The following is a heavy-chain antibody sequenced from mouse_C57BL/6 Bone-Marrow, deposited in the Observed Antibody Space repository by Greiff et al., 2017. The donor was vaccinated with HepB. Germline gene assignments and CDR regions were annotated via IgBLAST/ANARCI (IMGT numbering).Heavy chain of an antibody. CDR2: IDPSDSYT. CDR1: GYTFTSYW. CDR3: ALYYSNYPYYFDY. D-gene: IGHD2-5*01. V-gene: IGHV1-50*01. J-gene: IGHJ2*01. Sequence: QVQLKQPGAELVKPGASVKLSCKASGYTFTSYWMQWVKQRPGQGLEWIGEIDPSDSYTNYNQKFKGKATLTVDTSSSTAYMQLSSLTSEDSAVYYCALYYSNYPYYFDYWGQGTTLTVSS.